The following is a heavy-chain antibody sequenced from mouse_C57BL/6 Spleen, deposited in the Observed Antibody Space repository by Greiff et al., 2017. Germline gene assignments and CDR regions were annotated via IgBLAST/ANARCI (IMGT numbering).Heavy chain of an antibody. Sequence: EVKVVESGGDLVKPGGSLKLSCAASGFTFSSYGMSWVRQTPDKRLEWVATISSGGSYTYYPDSVKGRFTISRDNAKNTLYLQMSSLKAEDTAMDYCASGIYYDDDVSPNWGQGTLVTVSA. CDR2: ISSGGSYT. J-gene: IGHJ3*01. V-gene: IGHV5-6*01. CDR1: GFTFSSYG. CDR3: ASGIYYDDDVSPN. D-gene: IGHD2-4*01.